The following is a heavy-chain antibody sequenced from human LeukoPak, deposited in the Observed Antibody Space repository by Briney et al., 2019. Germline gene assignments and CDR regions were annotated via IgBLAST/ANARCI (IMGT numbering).Heavy chain of an antibody. CDR2: TYYRSKLYN. V-gene: IGHV6-1*01. CDR1: GDSVSSNSAA. CDR3: ARGSRRDHYYDSIAYYSYYFDS. Sequence: SQTLSLTCAISGDSVSSNSAAWNWIRQSPSRGLEWLGRTYYRSKLYNDYAVSVKSRITINADTSKNQFSLQLNSVTPEDTAVYYCARGSRRDHYYDSIAYYSYYFDSWGQGTLVTVSS. D-gene: IGHD3-22*01. J-gene: IGHJ4*02.